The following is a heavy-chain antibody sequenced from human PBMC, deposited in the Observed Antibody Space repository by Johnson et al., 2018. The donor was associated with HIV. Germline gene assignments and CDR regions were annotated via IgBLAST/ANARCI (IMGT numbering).Heavy chain of an antibody. CDR1: VFTFSSYA. CDR3: AFPTGDTTAFDI. V-gene: IGHV3-30*04. J-gene: IGHJ3*02. D-gene: IGHD5-18*01. Sequence: QMLLVASGGGVVQPGRPLRLSCAASVFTFSSYAMHWVRQAPGKGLEWVAVIYSGGSTYYADSVKGRFTISRNNAKNTLYLQMNSLRAEDTAVYYCAFPTGDTTAFDIWGEGTMVNVSS. CDR2: IYSGGST.